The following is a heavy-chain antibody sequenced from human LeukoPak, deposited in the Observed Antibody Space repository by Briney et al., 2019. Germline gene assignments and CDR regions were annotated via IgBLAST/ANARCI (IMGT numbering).Heavy chain of an antibody. D-gene: IGHD3-10*01. J-gene: IGHJ4*02. CDR2: ISAYNGNT. V-gene: IGHV1-18*01. CDR1: GYTFTSYG. CDR3: ARSSAGMVRGVPQFDH. Sequence: ASVKVSCKASGYTFTSYGISWVRQAPGRGLEWMGWISAYNGNTNYAQKLQGRVTMTTDTSTSTAYMELRSLRSDDTAVYYCARSSAGMVRGVPQFDHWGQGTLVTVSS.